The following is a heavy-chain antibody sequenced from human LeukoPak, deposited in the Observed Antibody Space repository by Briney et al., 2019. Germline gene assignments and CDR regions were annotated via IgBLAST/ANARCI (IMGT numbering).Heavy chain of an antibody. Sequence: PGGSLRLSCAASGFTFSDYYMSWIRQAQGKGLEWVSYISSSGSTIYYADSVKGRFTISRDNAKNSLYLQMNSLRAEDTAVYYCARGFIAVYHAFDIWGQGTMVTVSS. CDR2: ISSSGSTI. V-gene: IGHV3-11*04. D-gene: IGHD6-19*01. CDR1: GFTFSDYY. CDR3: ARGFIAVYHAFDI. J-gene: IGHJ3*02.